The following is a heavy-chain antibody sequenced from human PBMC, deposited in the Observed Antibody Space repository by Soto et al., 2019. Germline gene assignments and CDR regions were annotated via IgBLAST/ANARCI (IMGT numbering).Heavy chain of an antibody. Sequence: GSLRLSCAASGFAFTDYYISSIRQAPGKGLEWVSYISSSGSTIYYADSVKGRFTISRDNAKNSLYLQMNSLRAEDTAVYYCARVLVFYGGFDPWGQGTLVTVSS. V-gene: IGHV3-11*01. CDR1: GFAFTDYY. CDR2: ISSSGSTI. D-gene: IGHD2-21*02. J-gene: IGHJ5*02. CDR3: ARVLVFYGGFDP.